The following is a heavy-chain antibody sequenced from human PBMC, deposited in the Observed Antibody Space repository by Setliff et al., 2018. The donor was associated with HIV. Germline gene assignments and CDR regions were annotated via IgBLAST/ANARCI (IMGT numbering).Heavy chain of an antibody. Sequence: PSETLSLTCTFSGDSISSGNYYWSWIRQPAGKGLEWIGRIYSTGSTNYNPSLKSRVTISSDTSKNLFSLKLTTVTAADTAVYYCARYYGSGTYHRWFDPWGQGTLVTVS. J-gene: IGHJ5*02. CDR2: IYSTGST. CDR1: GDSISSGNYY. D-gene: IGHD3-10*01. V-gene: IGHV4-61*02. CDR3: ARYYGSGTYHRWFDP.